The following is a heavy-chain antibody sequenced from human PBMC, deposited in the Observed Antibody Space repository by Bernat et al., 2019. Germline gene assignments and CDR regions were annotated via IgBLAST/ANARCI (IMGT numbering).Heavy chain of an antibody. V-gene: IGHV3-7*04. J-gene: IGHJ4*02. D-gene: IGHD6-13*01. CDR3: VRDRDRSSRYRFEY. CDR1: GFTFSSSW. CDR2: INQDGSEK. Sequence: ELHLVESGGDLVQPGGSLRLSCAASGFTFSSSWMTWVHQAPGKGLEWVANINQDGSEKNYVDSVRGRFTISRDNAKNSLYLYMNSLRDDDTAVYYCVRDRDRSSRYRFEYWGQGTLVTVSS.